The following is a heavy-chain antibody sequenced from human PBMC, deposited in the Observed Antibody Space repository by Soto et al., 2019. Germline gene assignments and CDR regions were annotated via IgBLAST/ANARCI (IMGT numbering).Heavy chain of an antibody. J-gene: IGHJ5*02. D-gene: IGHD6-13*01. CDR2: IYHSGST. CDR1: GGSISSGGYS. V-gene: IGHV4-30-2*01. Sequence: QLQLQESGSGLVKPSQTLSLTCAVSGGSISSGGYSWSWIRQPPGKGLEWIGYIYHSGSTYYNPSLKSRVTISVDRSKNQFSLKLSSVPAADTAVYYCARLLYSSSFWFDPWGQGTLVTVSS. CDR3: ARLLYSSSFWFDP.